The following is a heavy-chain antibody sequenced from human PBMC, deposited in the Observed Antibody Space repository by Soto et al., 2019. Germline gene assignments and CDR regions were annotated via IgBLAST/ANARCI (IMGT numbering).Heavy chain of an antibody. CDR2: ISAYDGKT. V-gene: IGHV1-18*01. D-gene: IGHD3-3*01. CDR3: ARAPHAFWTSYWFDP. J-gene: IGHJ5*02. CDR1: GYTFNTYG. Sequence: ASVKVSCKTSGYTFNTYGINWGRQAPGQGLELMGWISAYDGKTTYAEKLQGRVTMTTDTSTSTAYMELRSLRSDDTAIYYCARAPHAFWTSYWFDPWGQGTPVTVSS.